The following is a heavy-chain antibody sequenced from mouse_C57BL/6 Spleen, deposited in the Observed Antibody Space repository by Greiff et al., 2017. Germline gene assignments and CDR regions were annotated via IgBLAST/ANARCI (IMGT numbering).Heavy chain of an antibody. CDR3: ARIDDHSGFAY. CDR2: IWWDDDK. CDR1: GFSLSTFGMG. J-gene: IGHJ3*01. Sequence: QVTLKVSGPGILQPSQTLSLTCSFSGFSLSTFGMGVGWIRQPSGKGLGWRAHIWWDDDKYYNPALKSRLTISKDTSKNQVFLKIANVATSDTATYYCARIDDHSGFAYWGQGTLVTVSA. D-gene: IGHD3-1*01. V-gene: IGHV8-8*01.